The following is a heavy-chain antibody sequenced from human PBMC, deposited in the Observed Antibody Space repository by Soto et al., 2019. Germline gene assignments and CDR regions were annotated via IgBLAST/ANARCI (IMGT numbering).Heavy chain of an antibody. Sequence: SETLSLTCTVSGGSISGSSYYWGWIRQPPGKGLEWIGSIYYSGNTYSNPSLKSRVTISVDTSKNQFSLKLSSVTAADTAVYYCARQILDYGGNPSPDYFDYWGQGTLVTVSS. J-gene: IGHJ4*02. V-gene: IGHV4-39*01. CDR2: IYYSGNT. CDR3: ARQILDYGGNPSPDYFDY. D-gene: IGHD3-16*01. CDR1: GGSISGSSYY.